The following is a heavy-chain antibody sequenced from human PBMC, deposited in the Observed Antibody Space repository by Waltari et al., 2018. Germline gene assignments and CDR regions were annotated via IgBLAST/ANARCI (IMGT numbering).Heavy chain of an antibody. Sequence: QVQLQESGPGLVKPSETLSLTCAVSGYSISSGYYWGWIRQPPGKGLEWIGSIYHSGRTYYNPSLKSRVTISVDTSKNQFSLKLSSVTAADTAVYYCARDAFDYWGQGTLVTVSS. V-gene: IGHV4-38-2*02. CDR1: GYSISSGYY. J-gene: IGHJ4*02. CDR2: IYHSGRT. CDR3: ARDAFDY.